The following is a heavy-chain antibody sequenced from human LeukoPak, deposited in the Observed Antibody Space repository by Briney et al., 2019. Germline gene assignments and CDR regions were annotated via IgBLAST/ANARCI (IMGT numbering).Heavy chain of an antibody. J-gene: IGHJ4*02. D-gene: IGHD3-10*01. CDR1: GGSISSSSYY. CDR3: ARRGYYGPDDY. V-gene: IGHV4-39*07. CDR2: IYYSGST. Sequence: KSSETLSLTCTVSGGSISSSSYYWGWIRQPPGKGLEWIGSIYYSGSTYYNPSLKSRVTISVDTSKNQFSLKLSSVTAADTAVYYCARRGYYGPDDYWGQGTLVTVSS.